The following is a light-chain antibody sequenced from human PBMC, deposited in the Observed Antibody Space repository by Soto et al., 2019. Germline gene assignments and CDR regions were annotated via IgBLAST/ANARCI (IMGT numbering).Light chain of an antibody. CDR1: QSVTTQ. J-gene: IGKJ1*01. Sequence: IVLTQSPGTLSLSPGERATLSCRASQSVTTQLAWYQQKPGQAPRLIIHGASSRATGIPDRFSGSGSGTEFTLTISSLQPDDFATYYCQHWTFGQGTKVDIK. CDR3: QHWT. CDR2: GAS. V-gene: IGKV3-20*01.